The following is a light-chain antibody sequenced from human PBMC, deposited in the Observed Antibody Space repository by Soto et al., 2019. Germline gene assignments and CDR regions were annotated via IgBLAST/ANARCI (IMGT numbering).Light chain of an antibody. Sequence: QSALTQPASVSGSPGQSITISCTGTSSDVGSYNLVSWYQQHPGKAPKLMIYEVTKRPSGVSNRFSGSKSGNTASLTIFGLQAEDEADYYCCSYAGSSTYVLFGGGTKLTVL. CDR2: EVT. J-gene: IGLJ2*01. CDR1: SSDVGSYNL. CDR3: CSYAGSSTYVL. V-gene: IGLV2-23*02.